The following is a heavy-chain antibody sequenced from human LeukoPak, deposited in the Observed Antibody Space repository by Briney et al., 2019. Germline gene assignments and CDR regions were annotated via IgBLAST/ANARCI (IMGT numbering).Heavy chain of an antibody. D-gene: IGHD6-19*01. CDR3: ARKSVVLYSSVFPYFDS. J-gene: IGHJ4*02. Sequence: GGSLRLSCAASGFTVSSNYMSWVRQAPGKGLEWVSVIYSGGSTYYADSVKGRFTISRDNSKNTLYLQMNSLRAEDTAVYYCARKSVVLYSSVFPYFDSGAQGPLATVPS. V-gene: IGHV3-66*01. CDR2: IYSGGST. CDR1: GFTVSSNY.